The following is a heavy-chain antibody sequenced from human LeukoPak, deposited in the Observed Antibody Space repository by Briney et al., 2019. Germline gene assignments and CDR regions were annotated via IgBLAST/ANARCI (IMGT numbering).Heavy chain of an antibody. CDR3: ARDRGYCSSTSCYFYYMDV. D-gene: IGHD2-2*01. CDR1: GFTFSNNW. Sequence: PGGSLRLSCAASGFTFSNNWMTWVRQAPGKGLEWVSYISSSSSTIYYADSVKGRFTISRDNAKNSLYLQMNSLRAENTAVYYCARDRGYCSSTSCYFYYMDVWGKGTTVTVSS. CDR2: ISSSSSTI. J-gene: IGHJ6*03. V-gene: IGHV3-48*01.